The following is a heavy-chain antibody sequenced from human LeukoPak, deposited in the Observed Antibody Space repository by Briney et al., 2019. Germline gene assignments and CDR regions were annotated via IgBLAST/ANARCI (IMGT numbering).Heavy chain of an antibody. D-gene: IGHD6-19*01. CDR1: GFTFDDYG. CDR2: INWNDGST. V-gene: IGHV3-20*04. Sequence: PGGSLRLSCAASGFTFDDYGMSWVRQAPGKGLEWVSGINWNDGSTGYADSVKGRFTISRDNAKNSLYLQMNSLRAEDTALYYCARVYQWLPRCDAFDIWGQGTMVTVSS. CDR3: ARVYQWLPRCDAFDI. J-gene: IGHJ3*02.